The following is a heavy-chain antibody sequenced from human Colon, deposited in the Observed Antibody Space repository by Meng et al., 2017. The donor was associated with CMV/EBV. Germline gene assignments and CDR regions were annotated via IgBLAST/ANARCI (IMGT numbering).Heavy chain of an antibody. Sequence: GESLKISCAASGFTSSNYAMNWVRQAPGKGLEWVSVTYGGGGITNYEDSVKGRFTISRDTSKNTLYLQMNSLRAEGTAVYYCARAQVVLRDTYCFDYWGQGTLVTVSS. CDR1: GFTSSNYA. J-gene: IGHJ4*02. CDR3: ARAQVVLRDTYCFDY. CDR2: TYGGGGIT. D-gene: IGHD3-3*01. V-gene: IGHV3-23*03.